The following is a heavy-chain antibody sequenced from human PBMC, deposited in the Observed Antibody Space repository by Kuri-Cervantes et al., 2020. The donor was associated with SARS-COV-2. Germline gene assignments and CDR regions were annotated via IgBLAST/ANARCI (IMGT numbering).Heavy chain of an antibody. V-gene: IGHV1-3*01. Sequence: ASVKVSCKASVYTFTSYAIHWVRQAPGQRLEWMGWINAVNGKTKYSQKFQGRVTITRDKSASTAYMELSSLRSEDTAVYYCARDLGSGWYHCPQAGFDLWGQGTMVTVSS. CDR3: ARDLGSGWYHCPQAGFDL. J-gene: IGHJ3*01. D-gene: IGHD6-19*01. CDR2: INAVNGKT. CDR1: VYTFTSYA.